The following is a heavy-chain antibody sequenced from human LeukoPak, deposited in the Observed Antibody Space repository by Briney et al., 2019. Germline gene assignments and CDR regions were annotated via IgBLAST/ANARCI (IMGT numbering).Heavy chain of an antibody. V-gene: IGHV4-39*07. Sequence: SETLSLTCTVSGGSISNYYWSWIRQPPGKGLEWIGSIYLGGSTYYNPSLKSRVTISVDTSKNQFSLKLSSVTAADTAVYYCTRAGVGQLWSLDYWGQGTLVTVSS. CDR2: IYLGGST. CDR1: GGSISNYY. CDR3: TRAGVGQLWSLDY. D-gene: IGHD5-18*01. J-gene: IGHJ4*02.